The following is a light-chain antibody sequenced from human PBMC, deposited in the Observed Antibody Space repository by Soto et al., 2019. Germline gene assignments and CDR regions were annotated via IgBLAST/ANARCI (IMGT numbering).Light chain of an antibody. V-gene: IGLV2-23*01. CDR3: CSYAVSSSYV. J-gene: IGLJ1*01. CDR2: END. CDR1: SSDVGTYNL. Sequence: QSALTQPASVSGSPGQSITISCTGTSSDVGTYNLVSWYQQRPGKAPTLMIFENDQRPSGVSFRFSGSKSGNTASLTISGLQAEDEADYYCCSYAVSSSYVFGTGTKLTVL.